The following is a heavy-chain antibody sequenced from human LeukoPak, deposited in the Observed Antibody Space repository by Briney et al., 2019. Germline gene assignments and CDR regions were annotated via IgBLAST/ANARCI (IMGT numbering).Heavy chain of an antibody. J-gene: IGHJ3*02. CDR2: IHHSGTT. CDR1: GYSISSGYH. D-gene: IGHD3-3*01. CDR3: ARRLGVITPDAYDI. Sequence: SETLSLTCAVSGYSISSGYHWGWIRQPPGKGLEWIGYIHHSGTTDYNPSLKSRVIILVDTTKNQFSLKVGSLTAADTAVYYCARRLGVITPDAYDIWGQGTMVIVSS. V-gene: IGHV4-38-2*01.